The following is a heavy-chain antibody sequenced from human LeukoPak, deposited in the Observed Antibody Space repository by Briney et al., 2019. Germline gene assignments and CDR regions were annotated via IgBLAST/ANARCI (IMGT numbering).Heavy chain of an antibody. CDR2: IYHSGST. D-gene: IGHD3-9*01. CDR3: ARGPDILTGYFNDAFDI. CDR1: GYSISSGYY. Sequence: PSETLSLTCAVSGYSISSGYYWGWIRQPPGKGVEWIGSIYHSGSTYYNPSLKSRVTISVDTSKNQFSLKLNSVTAADTAVYYCARGPDILTGYFNDAFDIWGQGTMVTVSS. V-gene: IGHV4-38-2*01. J-gene: IGHJ3*02.